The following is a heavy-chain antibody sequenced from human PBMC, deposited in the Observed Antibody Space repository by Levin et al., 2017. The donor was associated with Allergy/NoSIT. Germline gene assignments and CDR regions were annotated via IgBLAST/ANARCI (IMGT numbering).Heavy chain of an antibody. J-gene: IGHJ4*02. V-gene: IGHV4-34*01. Sequence: SQTLSLTCAVYGGSFSGYYWSWIRQPPGKGLEWIGEINHSGSTNYNPSLKSRVTISVDTSKNQFSLKLSSVTAADTAVYYCARGRPQHGSGSYYYFDYWGQGTLVTVSS. CDR2: INHSGST. CDR1: GGSFSGYY. CDR3: ARGRPQHGSGSYYYFDY. D-gene: IGHD3-10*01.